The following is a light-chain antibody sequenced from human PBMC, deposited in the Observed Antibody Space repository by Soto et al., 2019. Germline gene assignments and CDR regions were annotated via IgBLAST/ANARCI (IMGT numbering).Light chain of an antibody. CDR1: SGHSSYA. Sequence: QLVLTQSPSASASLGASVKLTCTLSSGHSSYAIAWHQQQPEKGPRYLMKLNSDGSHSKGDGIPDRFSGSSSGAERYLTISRVQSEDEADYYCQTWGTGIKVFGGGTKVTVL. CDR3: QTWGTGIKV. J-gene: IGLJ2*01. V-gene: IGLV4-69*01. CDR2: LNSDGSH.